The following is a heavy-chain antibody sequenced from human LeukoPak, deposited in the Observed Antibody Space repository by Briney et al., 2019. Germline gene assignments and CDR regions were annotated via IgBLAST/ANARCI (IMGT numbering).Heavy chain of an antibody. Sequence: SETLSLTCAVSGGTFRGFFWSWIRQPPGKGPAWIGEIDHSGSINYDPSLESRVTLSVDTSKNQVSLTLNSVTAADTAVYYCARGLRFHIGSGNWFDLWGQGTLVTVSS. V-gene: IGHV4-34*01. CDR1: GGTFRGFF. D-gene: IGHD3-10*01. CDR2: IDHSGSI. J-gene: IGHJ5*02. CDR3: ARGLRFHIGSGNWFDL.